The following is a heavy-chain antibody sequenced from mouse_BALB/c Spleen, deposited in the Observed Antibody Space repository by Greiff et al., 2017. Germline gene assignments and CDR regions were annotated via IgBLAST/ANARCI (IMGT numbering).Heavy chain of an antibody. Sequence: EVQVVESGGGLVKPGGSLKLSCAASGFTFSDYYMYWVRQTPEKRLEWVATISDGGSYTYYPDSVKGRFTISRDNAKNNLYLQMSSLKSEDTAMYYCARDGDYGSGYFDVWGAGTTVTVSS. V-gene: IGHV5-4*02. CDR3: ARDGDYGSGYFDV. CDR1: GFTFSDYY. CDR2: ISDGGSYT. D-gene: IGHD1-1*01. J-gene: IGHJ1*01.